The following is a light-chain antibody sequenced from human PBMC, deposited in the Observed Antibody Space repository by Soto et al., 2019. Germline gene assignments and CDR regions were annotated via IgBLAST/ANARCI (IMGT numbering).Light chain of an antibody. Sequence: DIQMTQTPSSLSASVGDSVTISCRASQSISRYLNWYQQKPGKAPKLLIFSASGLQSGVPSRFSGGGYGTDFTLTISSLQPEDFATYYCPQSYNLPRTFGQGTRLEIK. CDR3: PQSYNLPRT. V-gene: IGKV1-39*01. CDR1: QSISRY. CDR2: SAS. J-gene: IGKJ5*01.